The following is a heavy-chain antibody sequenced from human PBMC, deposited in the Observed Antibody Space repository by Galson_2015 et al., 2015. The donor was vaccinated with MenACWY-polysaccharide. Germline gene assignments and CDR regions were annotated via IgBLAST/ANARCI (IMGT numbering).Heavy chain of an antibody. J-gene: IGHJ4*02. CDR2: IYRSGNT. V-gene: IGHV4-61*02. D-gene: IGHD1-26*01. Sequence: TLSLTCTVSGGSITSGSYYWTWIRQPAGKGLEWIERIYRSGNTDYNPSLSSRVTISIDTSKNQFSLKLSSVTAADTAVYYCARDPSGSFSNYDYWGQGTLVAVSS. CDR1: GGSITSGSYY. CDR3: ARDPSGSFSNYDY.